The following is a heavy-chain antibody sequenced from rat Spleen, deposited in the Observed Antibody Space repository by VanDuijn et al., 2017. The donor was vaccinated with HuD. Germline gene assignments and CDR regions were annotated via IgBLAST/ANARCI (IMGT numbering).Heavy chain of an antibody. CDR3: ARRYYDGYYHLYVMDA. CDR2: ISYDGNST. CDR1: GFSLSNYY. Sequence: EVQLVESGGGLVQPGGAMKLSCAASGFSLSNYYMAWVRQAPTKGLEWVATISYDGNSTYYRDSVKGRFTIARDNAKSTLYLQMDSLRSEDTATYYCARRYYDGYYHLYVMDACGQGASVTVSS. V-gene: IGHV5-22*01. D-gene: IGHD1-12*03. J-gene: IGHJ4*01.